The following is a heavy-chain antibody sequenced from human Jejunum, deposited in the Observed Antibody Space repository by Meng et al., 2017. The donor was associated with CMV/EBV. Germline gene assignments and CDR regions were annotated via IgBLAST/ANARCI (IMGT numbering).Heavy chain of an antibody. CDR1: GGSFTSSNYY. V-gene: IGHV4-39*07. J-gene: IGHJ4*02. CDR3: TRGLGSYGSRIDY. Sequence: GGSFTSSNYYWGWIRQPPGKGLEWIGNIYYSGTTYYNPSLKSRGTISVDTSKNQFSLKLSSVTAADTAVYYCTRGLGSYGSRIDYWGQGTLVTVSS. CDR2: IYYSGTT. D-gene: IGHD5-18*01.